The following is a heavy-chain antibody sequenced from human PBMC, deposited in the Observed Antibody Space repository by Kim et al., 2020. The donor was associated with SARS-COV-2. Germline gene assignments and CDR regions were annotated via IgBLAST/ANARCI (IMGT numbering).Heavy chain of an antibody. D-gene: IGHD1-26*01. CDR2: SRST. V-gene: IGHV4-34*01. Sequence: SRSTTSNPSLKSRVTISVDTSKNRFSLKLSSVTAADTAVYYCAGGSGIRRWGQGTLVTVSS. CDR3: AGGSGIRR. J-gene: IGHJ4*02.